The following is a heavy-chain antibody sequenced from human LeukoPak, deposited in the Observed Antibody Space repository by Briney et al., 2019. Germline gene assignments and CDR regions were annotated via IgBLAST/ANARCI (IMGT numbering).Heavy chain of an antibody. J-gene: IGHJ4*02. D-gene: IGHD3-10*01. Sequence: GGSLRLSCAPSGYTFSSYWMHWVRQAPGKGLLWVSRINSDGSSTSYADSVKGRFTISRDNAKNTLYLQMNGLRADDTAVYYCASPRITANSFDSWGQGTLVTVSS. CDR3: ASPRITANSFDS. CDR1: GYTFSSYW. CDR2: INSDGSST. V-gene: IGHV3-74*01.